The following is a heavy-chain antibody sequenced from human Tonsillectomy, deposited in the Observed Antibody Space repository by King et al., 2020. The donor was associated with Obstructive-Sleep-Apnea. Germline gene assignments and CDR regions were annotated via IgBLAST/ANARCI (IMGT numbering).Heavy chain of an antibody. V-gene: IGHV3-30*04. Sequence: QLVQSGGGVVKPGGSLRLSCAASEFTFSSYAMHWVRQAPGKGLAWLAVISYDGSYKYYADSVKGRFTISRDNSKNTLFLHMNSLSAEDSAVYFCATLAASGTVYFYYGIDVWGQGTTVTVSS. CDR3: ATLAASGTVYFYYGIDV. J-gene: IGHJ6*02. D-gene: IGHD6-13*01. CDR2: ISYDGSYK. CDR1: EFTFSSYA.